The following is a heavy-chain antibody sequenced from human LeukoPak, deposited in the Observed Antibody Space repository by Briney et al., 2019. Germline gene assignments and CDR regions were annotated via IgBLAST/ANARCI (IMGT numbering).Heavy chain of an antibody. Sequence: ASVKVSCKASGYTFTSYGISWVRQDPGQGLEWMGWISAYNGNTNYAQKLQGRVTMTTDTSTSTAYMELRSLRSDDTAVYYCARGSPYGDGANYFDYWGQGTLVTVSS. J-gene: IGHJ4*02. CDR1: GYTFTSYG. D-gene: IGHD4-17*01. V-gene: IGHV1-18*01. CDR3: ARGSPYGDGANYFDY. CDR2: ISAYNGNT.